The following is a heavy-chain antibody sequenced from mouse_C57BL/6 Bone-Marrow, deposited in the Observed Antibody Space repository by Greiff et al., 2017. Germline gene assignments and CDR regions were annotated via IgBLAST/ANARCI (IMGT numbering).Heavy chain of an antibody. V-gene: IGHV1-69*01. J-gene: IGHJ3*01. D-gene: IGHD1-1*01. CDR3: AREGLLRAWFAY. CDR1: GYTFTSYW. Sequence: QVQLQQPGAELVMPGASVKLSCKASGYTFTSYWMHWVKQRPGQGLEWIGEIDPSDSYTNYNQKFKGKSTLTLDKSSSTAYMQLSSLTSEDSAVYYCAREGLLRAWFAYWGQGTLVTVSA. CDR2: IDPSDSYT.